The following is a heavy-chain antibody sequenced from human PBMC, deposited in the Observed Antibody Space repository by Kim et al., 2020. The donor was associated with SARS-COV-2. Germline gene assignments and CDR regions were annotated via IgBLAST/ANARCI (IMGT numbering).Heavy chain of an antibody. D-gene: IGHD6-19*01. Sequence: GGSLRLSCAASGFTFSSYSMNWVRQAPGKGLEWVSSISSSSSYIYYADSVKGRFTISRDNAKNSLYLQMNSLRAEDTAVYYCARDRSPEYSSGWYESYGMDVWGQGTTVTVSS. CDR3: ARDRSPEYSSGWYESYGMDV. J-gene: IGHJ6*02. V-gene: IGHV3-21*01. CDR1: GFTFSSYS. CDR2: ISSSSSYI.